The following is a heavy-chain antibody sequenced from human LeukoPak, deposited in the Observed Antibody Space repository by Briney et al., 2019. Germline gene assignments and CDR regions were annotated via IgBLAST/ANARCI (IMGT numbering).Heavy chain of an antibody. D-gene: IGHD1-26*01. CDR3: AKGCSGIYCLGYYYLDV. V-gene: IGHV3-23*01. J-gene: IGHJ6*03. CDR2: ISGSGDST. Sequence: GGSLRLSCAASGLTFNNHAMSWVRQSPGKGVEWVSVISGSGDSTHYAESVKGRFTISRDNSKNTVHLQMSSLRAEDTAVYFCAKGCSGIYCLGYYYLDVWGKGTTVTVSS. CDR1: GLTFNNHA.